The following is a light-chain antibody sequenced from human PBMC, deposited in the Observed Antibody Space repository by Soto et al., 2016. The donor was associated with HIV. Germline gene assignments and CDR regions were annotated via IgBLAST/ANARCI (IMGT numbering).Light chain of an antibody. J-gene: IGKJ2*01. CDR2: KVS. Sequence: DIQLTQSPSTLSAAVGDRVTITCRASQSVNDWLAWYQQKPGTPPSLLIYKVSTLESGVPSRFSGVGFGTDFTLTISTLQPEDSAIYYCQQYDTYPYTFGQGTKLEIK. V-gene: IGKV1-5*03. CDR1: QSVNDW. CDR3: QQYDTYPYT.